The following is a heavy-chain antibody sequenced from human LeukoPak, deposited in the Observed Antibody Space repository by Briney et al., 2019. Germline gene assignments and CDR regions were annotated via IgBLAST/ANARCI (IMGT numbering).Heavy chain of an antibody. V-gene: IGHV1-46*01. D-gene: IGHD6-13*01. Sequence: ASVKVSCKASGYTFTGYYMHWVRQAPGQGLEWMGIINPSGGSTSYAQKFQGRVTMTRDMSTSTVYMELSSLRSEDTAVYYCARDRVRGSSSWYAFDIWGQGTMATVSS. J-gene: IGHJ3*02. CDR3: ARDRVRGSSSWYAFDI. CDR2: INPSGGST. CDR1: GYTFTGYY.